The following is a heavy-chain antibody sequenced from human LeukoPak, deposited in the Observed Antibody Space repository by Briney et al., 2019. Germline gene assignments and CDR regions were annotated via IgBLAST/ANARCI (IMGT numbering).Heavy chain of an antibody. V-gene: IGHV3-7*01. D-gene: IGHD1-1*01. Sequence: GGSLRLSCAASGFTSSSYWMSWVRQAPGKGLEWVANINQDGSAQHYVDSVKGRFTFSRDNAMNSLFLQMNNLRAEDTAVYYCARDVQGGAFDYWGQGTLVTVSS. J-gene: IGHJ4*02. CDR2: INQDGSAQ. CDR1: GFTSSSYW. CDR3: ARDVQGGAFDY.